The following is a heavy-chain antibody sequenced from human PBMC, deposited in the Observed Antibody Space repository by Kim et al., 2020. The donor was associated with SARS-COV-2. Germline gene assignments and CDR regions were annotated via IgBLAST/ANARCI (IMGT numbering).Heavy chain of an antibody. V-gene: IGHV2-5*02. CDR3: AHRPPFIGSSSWYGGAFDM. CDR2: IYWDDDK. D-gene: IGHD6-13*01. J-gene: IGHJ3*02. CDR1: GFSLSTSGVG. Sequence: SGPTLVKPTQTLTLTCTFSGFSLSTSGVGVGWIRQPPGKALEWLALIYWDDDKRYSPSLKSRLTITKDTSKNQVVLIMTNMDPLDTATYYCAHRPPFIGSSSWYGGAFDMWGEGTMVTVSS.